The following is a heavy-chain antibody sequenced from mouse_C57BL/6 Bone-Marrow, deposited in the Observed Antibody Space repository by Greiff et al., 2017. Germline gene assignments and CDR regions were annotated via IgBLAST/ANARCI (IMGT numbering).Heavy chain of an antibody. J-gene: IGHJ2*01. V-gene: IGHV1-55*01. CDR2: IYPTSGRT. D-gene: IGHD4-1*01. Sequence: QVHVKQPGAELVKPGASVKMSCKASGYTFTSYWITWVKQRPGQGLEWIGDIYPTSGRTNYNEKFKRKAILTVDTSSNTAYMQLSSLTSEDSAVFYCARSDPLGQSFDYWGQGTTLTVSS. CDR3: ARSDPLGQSFDY. CDR1: GYTFTSYW.